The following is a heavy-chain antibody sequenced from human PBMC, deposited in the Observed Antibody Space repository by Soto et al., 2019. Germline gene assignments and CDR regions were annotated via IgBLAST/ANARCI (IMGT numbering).Heavy chain of an antibody. CDR1: GSSISSASYD. Sequence: PSETLSLTGSASGSSISSASYDWGWIRQTPGKGLEWIAAIYYSGNIYHNPSLKHRVNMSIDTSKNQFSLKMSSVTAADTAVYYCAGDYYDSSGYSDYWGQGTLVTVSS. D-gene: IGHD3-22*01. CDR2: IYYSGNI. CDR3: AGDYYDSSGYSDY. V-gene: IGHV4-39*01. J-gene: IGHJ4*02.